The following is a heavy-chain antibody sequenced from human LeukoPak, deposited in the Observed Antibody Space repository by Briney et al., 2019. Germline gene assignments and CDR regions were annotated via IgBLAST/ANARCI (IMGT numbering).Heavy chain of an antibody. CDR1: GFTFSSYW. CDR3: ASRATGIDY. CDR2: ISSSSSTI. D-gene: IGHD5-12*01. Sequence: GGSLRLSCAASGFTFSSYWMTWVRQAPGKGLEWVSYISSSSSTIYYADSVKGRFTISRDNAKNSLYLQMNSLRAEDTAVYYCASRATGIDYWGQGTLVTVSS. J-gene: IGHJ4*02. V-gene: IGHV3-48*04.